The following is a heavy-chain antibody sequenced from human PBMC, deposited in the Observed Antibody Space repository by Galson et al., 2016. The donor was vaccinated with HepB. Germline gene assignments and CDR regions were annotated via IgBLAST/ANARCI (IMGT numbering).Heavy chain of an antibody. V-gene: IGHV3-23*01. CDR1: GFTFSNHA. Sequence: LRLSCAASGFTFSNHAMSWVRQAPGKGLEWVSVITGSGVTYYADSVKGRFTISRDNSKNTLFLQMNSLRAEDTAIYYCATDGIYTSGWYGSWGQGTLVTVSS. J-gene: IGHJ5*02. CDR2: ITGSGVT. CDR3: ATDGIYTSGWYGS. D-gene: IGHD6-19*01.